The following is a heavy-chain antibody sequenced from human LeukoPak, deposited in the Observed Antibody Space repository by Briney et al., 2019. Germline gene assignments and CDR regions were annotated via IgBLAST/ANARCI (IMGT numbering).Heavy chain of an antibody. J-gene: IGHJ6*03. D-gene: IGHD4-17*01. CDR1: GFTFSIYA. Sequence: PGGSLRLSCAASGFTFSIYAMSWVRQAPGKGLEWVSAISGSGGTAYYADSVKGRFTISRDNSKNTLYLQMNSLRAEDTAVYYCAKDDGDYYYYYYMDVWGKGTTVTVSS. V-gene: IGHV3-23*01. CDR3: AKDDGDYYYYYYMDV. CDR2: ISGSGGTA.